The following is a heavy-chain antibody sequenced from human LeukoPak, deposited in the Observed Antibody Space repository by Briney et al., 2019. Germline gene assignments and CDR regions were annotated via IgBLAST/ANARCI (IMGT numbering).Heavy chain of an antibody. Sequence: GGSLRLSCAASGFTFSSYAMHWVRQAPGKGLEYVSAISSNGGSTYYANSVKGRFTISRDNSKNTLYLQMGSLRAEDMAVYYCASARIVGARLDYWGQGTLVTVSS. D-gene: IGHD1-26*01. V-gene: IGHV3-64*01. CDR1: GFTFSSYA. CDR2: ISSNGGST. CDR3: ASARIVGARLDY. J-gene: IGHJ4*02.